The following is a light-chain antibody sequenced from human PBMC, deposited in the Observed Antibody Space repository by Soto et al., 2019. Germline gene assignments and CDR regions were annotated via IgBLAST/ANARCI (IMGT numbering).Light chain of an antibody. V-gene: IGKV1-5*03. CDR3: QHWNDYSLT. Sequence: DIHMTQSPSTLSASVGDRVTITCRASQSISIWLAWYQQKPGKAPNLVIYKTSSLETGVPARYSGSGSGTELTRTICNVQPVYFATYYCQHWNDYSLTFRQGTKVEVK. J-gene: IGKJ1*01. CDR2: KTS. CDR1: QSISIW.